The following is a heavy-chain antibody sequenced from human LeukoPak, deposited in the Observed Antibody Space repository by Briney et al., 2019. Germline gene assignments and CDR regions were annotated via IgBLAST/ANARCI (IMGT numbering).Heavy chain of an antibody. CDR2: ISAYNGNT. D-gene: IGHD1-26*01. CDR1: GYTFTSYG. J-gene: IGHJ3*01. CDR3: ARRVLAGIVRATGAFDL. Sequence: GASVKVSCKASGYTFTSYGISWVRQAPGQGLEWMGWISAYNGNTNYAQKLQGRFTLTTETSTSTDYMELRSLRYDDTAVYYCARRVLAGIVRATGAFDLWGQGTMVTVSS. V-gene: IGHV1-18*01.